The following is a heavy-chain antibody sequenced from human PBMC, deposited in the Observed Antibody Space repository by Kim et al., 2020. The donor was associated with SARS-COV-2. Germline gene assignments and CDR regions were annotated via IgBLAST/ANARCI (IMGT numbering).Heavy chain of an antibody. V-gene: IGHV3-23*01. D-gene: IGHD4-17*01. CDR2: ISGSGGST. Sequence: GGSLRLSCAASGFTFSSYAMSWVRQAPGKGLEWVSAISGSGGSTYYADSVKGRFTISRDDSKNTVYLQMNSLRAENTAVYYCAKDHDYGDYSSGGMDVWGQGTTVTVSS. CDR1: GFTFSSYA. J-gene: IGHJ6*01. CDR3: AKDHDYGDYSSGGMDV.